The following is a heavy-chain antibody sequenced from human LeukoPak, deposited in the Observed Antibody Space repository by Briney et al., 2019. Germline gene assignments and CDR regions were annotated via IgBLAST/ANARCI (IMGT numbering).Heavy chain of an antibody. V-gene: IGHV3-48*02. CDR2: ISTSSSSI. Sequence: GGSLRLSCAASGFTFSTYAMNWVRQAPGKGLEWASYISTSSSSIYYADSVKGRFTISRDNAKNSLYLQMNSLRDEDTAVYYCARGGSGYGDYYYFYAMDVWGQGTTVTVSS. J-gene: IGHJ6*02. D-gene: IGHD3-22*01. CDR1: GFTFSTYA. CDR3: ARGGSGYGDYYYFYAMDV.